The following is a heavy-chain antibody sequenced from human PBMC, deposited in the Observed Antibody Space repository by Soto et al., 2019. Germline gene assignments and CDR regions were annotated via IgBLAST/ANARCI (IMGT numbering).Heavy chain of an antibody. V-gene: IGHV1-69*02. D-gene: IGHD2-2*01. J-gene: IGHJ4*01. CDR2: IIPILGIA. CDR1: GGTFSSYT. Sequence: SVKGSCKASGGTFSSYTISWVRQAPGQGLEWMGRIIPILGIANYAQKFQGRVTITADKSTSTAYMELSSLRSEDTAVYYCARGTVCSSTSCPKRSGDYVDYWG. CDR3: ARGTVCSSTSCPKRSGDYVDY.